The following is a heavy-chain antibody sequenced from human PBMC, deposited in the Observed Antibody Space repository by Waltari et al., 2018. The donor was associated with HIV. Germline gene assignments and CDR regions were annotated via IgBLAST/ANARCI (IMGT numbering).Heavy chain of an antibody. Sequence: QVQVQQWGARLLKPSETLSLTCGLYGGSSSPYHWTWVRVAPGRGLEWIGEITPSGRTDYSPSLKSRLSMSLDTSKKSFSLSLNSVTAADSAVYYCGRGTQSAWELVGQWGQGSLITVSS. D-gene: IGHD3-10*01. CDR3: GRGTQSAWELVGQ. CDR1: GGSSSPYH. V-gene: IGHV4-34*02. CDR2: ITPSGRT. J-gene: IGHJ4*02.